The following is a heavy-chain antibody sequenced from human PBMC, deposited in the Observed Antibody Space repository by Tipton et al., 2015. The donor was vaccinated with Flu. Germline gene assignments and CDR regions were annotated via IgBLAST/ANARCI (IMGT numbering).Heavy chain of an antibody. D-gene: IGHD2-2*01. Sequence: LRLSCTVSGDSITTSHYYWGWIRQPPGRGLEWIGNIYHDGNTYYNPSLKSRLTISVDTSKRQFSLRLTSVTAADTAVYYCARDDRVVVVPAAMGFLYGMDVWGQGTTVTVSS. CDR3: ARDDRVVVVPAAMGFLYGMDV. V-gene: IGHV4-39*07. J-gene: IGHJ6*02. CDR2: IYHDGNT. CDR1: GDSITTSHYY.